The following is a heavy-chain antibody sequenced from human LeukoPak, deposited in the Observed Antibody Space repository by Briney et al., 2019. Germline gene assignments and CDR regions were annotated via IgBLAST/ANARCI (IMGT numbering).Heavy chain of an antibody. Sequence: SETLSLTWTVPGGSISSYYWSWIRQPPGKGLEWIGYIYYSGSTNYNPSLKSRVTISVDTSKNQFSLKLSSVTAADTAVYYCAMGYPTFLCWGQGTLVTVSS. CDR1: GGSISSYY. CDR2: IYYSGST. J-gene: IGHJ4*02. D-gene: IGHD3-3*01. V-gene: IGHV4-59*01. CDR3: AMGYPTFLC.